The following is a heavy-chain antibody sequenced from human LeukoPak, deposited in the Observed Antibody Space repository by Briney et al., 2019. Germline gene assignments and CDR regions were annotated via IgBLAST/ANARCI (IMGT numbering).Heavy chain of an antibody. CDR2: INPNTGDT. V-gene: IGHV1-2*02. CDR1: GYTFTAYY. J-gene: IGHJ5*02. CDR3: GRGNKSFDP. Sequence: APVMVSCKASGYTFTAYYVHWVRQAPGQGLEWRGWINPNTGDTNYAPKFQGRVTMIKDTSTNSAYMELNKLTSDDTAVYYCGRGNKSFDPWGQGTLVTVSS.